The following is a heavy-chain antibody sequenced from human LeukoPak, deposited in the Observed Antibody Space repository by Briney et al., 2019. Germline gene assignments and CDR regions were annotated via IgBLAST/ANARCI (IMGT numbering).Heavy chain of an antibody. CDR2: VNNDGSAT. V-gene: IGHV3-74*01. Sequence: GGSLRLSCAASRFIFTNYWIHWVRQAPGKGLVWVSHVNNDGSATSYADSVKGRFTISRDNAKNSLYLQMNSLRAEDTAIYYCTRVGYIDEGIDYWGQGTLVTVSS. D-gene: IGHD5-24*01. J-gene: IGHJ4*02. CDR3: TRVGYIDEGIDY. CDR1: RFIFTNYW.